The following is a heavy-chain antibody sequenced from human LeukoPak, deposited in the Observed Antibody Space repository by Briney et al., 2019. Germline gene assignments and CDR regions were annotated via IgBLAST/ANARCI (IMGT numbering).Heavy chain of an antibody. CDR1: GFTFSSYW. CDR3: AKDMKYCSSTSCSGPEYYFDY. J-gene: IGHJ4*02. D-gene: IGHD2-2*01. V-gene: IGHV3-74*01. CDR2: INSDGSST. Sequence: GGSLRLSCAASGFTFSSYWMHWVRQAPGKGLVWVSRINSDGSSTSYADSVKGRFTISRDNAKNTLYLQMNSLRAEDTALYYCAKDMKYCSSTSCSGPEYYFDYWGQGTLVTVSS.